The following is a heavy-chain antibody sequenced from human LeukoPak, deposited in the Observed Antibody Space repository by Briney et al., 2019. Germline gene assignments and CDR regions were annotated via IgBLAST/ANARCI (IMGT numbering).Heavy chain of an antibody. CDR3: AKDQGYSYYYLDY. J-gene: IGHJ4*02. Sequence: PVGSLRLSCAASGFTFYTHAMSSVRQAPGEGLEWVSGINGNGASTYYSDSVKGRFTISRDNSKNTLYLQMSTLRAEDSAVYYCAKDQGYSYYYLDYWGQGTLVTVSS. CDR1: GFTFYTHA. CDR2: INGNGAST. V-gene: IGHV3-23*01. D-gene: IGHD5-18*01.